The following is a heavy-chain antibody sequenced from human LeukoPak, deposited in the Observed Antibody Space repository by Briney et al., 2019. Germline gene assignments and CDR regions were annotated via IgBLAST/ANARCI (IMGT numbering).Heavy chain of an antibody. D-gene: IGHD3-16*01. Sequence: ASVEVSCKTSGYSFTDYYMHWVRQAPGQGLEWMGWINPYSGGTSSARKFQGRVTMTRDTSISTVYMQVSWLTSDDTAIYYCARADRLHGGPYLIGPWGQGTLVTVSS. V-gene: IGHV1-2*02. CDR3: ARADRLHGGPYLIGP. J-gene: IGHJ5*02. CDR1: GYSFTDYY. CDR2: INPYSGGT.